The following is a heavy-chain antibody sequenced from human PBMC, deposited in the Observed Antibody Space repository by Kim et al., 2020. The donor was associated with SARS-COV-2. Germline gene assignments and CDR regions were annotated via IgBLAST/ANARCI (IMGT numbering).Heavy chain of an antibody. CDR3: AREGVRFPNYGMDV. D-gene: IGHD3-16*01. V-gene: IGHV1-18*01. J-gene: IGHJ6*02. Sequence: AQKLQGRVTMTTDTSTSTAYMELRSLRSDDTAVYYCAREGVRFPNYGMDVWGQGTTVTVSS.